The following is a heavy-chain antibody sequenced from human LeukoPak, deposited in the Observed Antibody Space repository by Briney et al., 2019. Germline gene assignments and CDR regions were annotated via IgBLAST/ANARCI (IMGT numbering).Heavy chain of an antibody. J-gene: IGHJ3*02. V-gene: IGHV4-59*12. Sequence: PSETLSLTCTVSGGSISSYYWSWIRQPPGKGLEWIGYIYYSGSTNYNPSLKSRVTISVDTSKNQFSLKLSSVTAADTAVYYCAREAYGSGTLDIWGQGTMVTVSS. D-gene: IGHD3-10*01. CDR2: IYYSGST. CDR1: GGSISSYY. CDR3: AREAYGSGTLDI.